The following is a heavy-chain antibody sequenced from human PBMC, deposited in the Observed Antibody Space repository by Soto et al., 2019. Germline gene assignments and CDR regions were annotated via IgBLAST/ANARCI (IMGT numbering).Heavy chain of an antibody. CDR2: ISGSGGST. CDR3: AKETESSGWYGPFDY. J-gene: IGHJ4*02. CDR1: GFTFSSYA. D-gene: IGHD6-19*01. Sequence: PGGSLRLSCAASGFTFSSYAMSWVRQAPGKGLEWVSAISGSGGSTYYADSVKGRFTISRDNSKNTLYLQMNSLRAEDTAVYFCAKETESSGWYGPFDYWGQGTLVTVSS. V-gene: IGHV3-23*01.